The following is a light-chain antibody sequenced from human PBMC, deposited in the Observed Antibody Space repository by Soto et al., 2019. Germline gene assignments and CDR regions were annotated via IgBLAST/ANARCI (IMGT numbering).Light chain of an antibody. CDR3: LQHNTFPWT. V-gene: IGKV1-5*01. Sequence: DIQITQSPPTLSASVWGICTITFGASQSISGWLAWYQQKPGKAPKLLIYDASSLESGVPSRFSGTGSGTDFTLTISSLQPEDFATYYCLQHNTFPWTFGQGTKVDIK. CDR1: QSISGW. CDR2: DAS. J-gene: IGKJ1*01.